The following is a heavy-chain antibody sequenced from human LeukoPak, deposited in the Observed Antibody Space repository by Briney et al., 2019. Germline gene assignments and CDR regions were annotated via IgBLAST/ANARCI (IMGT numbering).Heavy chain of an antibody. D-gene: IGHD4-4*01. J-gene: IGHJ4*02. CDR2: ISWNSGSI. CDR3: TKEGEIYSKSYYFDY. Sequence: GRSLRLSCAASGFTFDDYAMHWVRQAPGKGLEWVSGISWNSGSIGYADSVKGRFTISRDNSKNTLFLQMNSLRGEDTALYYCTKEGEIYSKSYYFDYWGPGTLVTVSS. CDR1: GFTFDDYA. V-gene: IGHV3-9*01.